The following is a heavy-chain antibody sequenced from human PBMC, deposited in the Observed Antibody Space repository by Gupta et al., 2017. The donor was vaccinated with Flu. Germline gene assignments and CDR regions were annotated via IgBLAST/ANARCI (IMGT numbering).Heavy chain of an antibody. CDR3: ARNSAMYSGWTFDY. CDR2: INAGNGNT. J-gene: IGHJ4*02. Sequence: QVQLVQSGAEVKKPGASVKVSCKASGYTFTSYAMHWVRQAPGQRLEWMGWINAGNGNTKYSQKFQGRVTITRDTSASTAYMELSSLRSEDTAVYYCARNSAMYSGWTFDYWGQGTLGHRLL. V-gene: IGHV1-3*01. CDR1: GYTFTSYA. D-gene: IGHD6-19*01.